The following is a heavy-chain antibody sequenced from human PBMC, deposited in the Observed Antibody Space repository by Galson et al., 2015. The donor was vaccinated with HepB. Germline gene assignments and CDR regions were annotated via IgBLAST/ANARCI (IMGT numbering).Heavy chain of an antibody. V-gene: IGHV5-51*01. CDR3: AGEDSNGYKQFDS. Sequence: QSGAEVKKPGESLKTSCKGSGFRFTSYWIGWVRQMPGKGLEWMGIIHPGDSNTRYRPSFQGQVTISADKSISTAYLQWSSLKASDAAMYYCAGEDSNGYKQFDSWGQGTLVTVSS. J-gene: IGHJ4*02. CDR2: IHPGDSNT. D-gene: IGHD5-24*01. CDR1: GFRFTSYW.